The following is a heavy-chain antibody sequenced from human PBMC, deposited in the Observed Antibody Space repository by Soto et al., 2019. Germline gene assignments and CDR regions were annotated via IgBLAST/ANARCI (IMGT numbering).Heavy chain of an antibody. D-gene: IGHD1-26*01. CDR1: GFTFSSYG. J-gene: IGHJ6*02. Sequence: QVQLVESGGGVVQPGRSLRLSCAASGFTFSSYGMHWVRQGPGKGLEWVAVISYDGSNKYYADSVKGRFTISRDNSKNTLYLQMTSLRAEETAVYYCAKDVVVGATTGLGDYYYYYGMDVWGQGTTVTVSS. V-gene: IGHV3-30*18. CDR2: ISYDGSNK. CDR3: AKDVVVGATTGLGDYYYYYGMDV.